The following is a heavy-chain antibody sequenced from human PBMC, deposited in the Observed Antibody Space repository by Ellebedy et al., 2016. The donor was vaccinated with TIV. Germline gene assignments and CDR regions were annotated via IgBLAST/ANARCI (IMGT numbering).Heavy chain of an antibody. V-gene: IGHV1-24*01. CDR3: ARDRAVAGTGTNWFDP. D-gene: IGHD6-19*01. Sequence: AASVKVSCKVSGYTLTELSMHWVRQAPGKGLEWMGGFDPEDGETIYAQKFQGRVTMTEDTSTDTAYMELSSLRSEDTAVYYCARDRAVAGTGTNWFDPWGQGTLVTVSS. CDR2: FDPEDGET. J-gene: IGHJ5*02. CDR1: GYTLTELS.